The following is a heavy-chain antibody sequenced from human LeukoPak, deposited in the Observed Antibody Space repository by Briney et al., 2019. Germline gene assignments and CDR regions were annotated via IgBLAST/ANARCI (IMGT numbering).Heavy chain of an antibody. CDR1: GYTFTSYG. V-gene: IGHV1-2*02. Sequence: ASVKVSCKASGYTFTSYGISWVRQAPGQGLEWMGWINPNSGGTNYAQKFQGRVTMTRDTSISTAYMELSRLRSDDTAVYYCAIRIAAPVGAAIGDDAFDIWGQGTMVTVSS. D-gene: IGHD6-13*01. CDR3: AIRIAAPVGAAIGDDAFDI. J-gene: IGHJ3*02. CDR2: INPNSGGT.